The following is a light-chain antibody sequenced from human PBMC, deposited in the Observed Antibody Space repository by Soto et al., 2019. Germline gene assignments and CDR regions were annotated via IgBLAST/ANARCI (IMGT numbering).Light chain of an antibody. Sequence: EIVLTQSPGTLSLSPGERATLSCRASQSVSSNYLAWYQQKPGQPPRLLIYASSSRATGITDRFSGSWSGADITLTSSILEPEDFAEYYCHQYGSAPYTFGQGTKLEIK. V-gene: IGKV3-20*01. J-gene: IGKJ2*01. CDR3: HQYGSAPYT. CDR1: QSVSSNY. CDR2: ASS.